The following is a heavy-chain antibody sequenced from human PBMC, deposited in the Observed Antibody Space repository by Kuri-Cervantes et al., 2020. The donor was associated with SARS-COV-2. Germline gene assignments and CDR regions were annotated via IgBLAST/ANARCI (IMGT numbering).Heavy chain of an antibody. Sequence: LSLTCAASGFTFSSYAMHWVRQAPGKGLEWVAVTSYDGSNKYYADSVKGRFTISRDNSKNTLYLQMNSLRAEDTAVYYCARPQGYCSGGSCPDAFDIWGQGTMVTVSS. CDR1: GFTFSSYA. CDR2: TSYDGSNK. CDR3: ARPQGYCSGGSCPDAFDI. V-gene: IGHV3-30-3*01. D-gene: IGHD2-15*01. J-gene: IGHJ3*02.